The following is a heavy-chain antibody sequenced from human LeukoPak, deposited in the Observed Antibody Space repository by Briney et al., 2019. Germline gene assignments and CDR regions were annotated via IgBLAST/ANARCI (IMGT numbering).Heavy chain of an antibody. D-gene: IGHD6-13*01. J-gene: IGHJ6*03. Sequence: GGSLRLSCAASGFTVSSNYMSWVRQAPGKGLEWVSVIYSGGSTYYADSVKGRFTTSRDNSKNTLYLQMNSLRAEDTAVYYCARVGRQLAHYYYYYMDVWGKGTTVTVSS. CDR1: GFTVSSNY. CDR3: ARVGRQLAHYYYYYMDV. CDR2: IYSGGST. V-gene: IGHV3-53*01.